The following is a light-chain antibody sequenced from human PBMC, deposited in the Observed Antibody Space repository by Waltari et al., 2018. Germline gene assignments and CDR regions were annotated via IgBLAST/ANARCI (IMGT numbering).Light chain of an antibody. V-gene: IGLV2-23*01. CDR1: NRAVGTYNL. CDR2: EGS. Sequence: QSALTPPASVSGSLGQPITISCPGANRAVGTYNLVSWYQQHPGKAPKLMIYEGSKRPSGVSNRFSGSQSGNTASLTISGLQAEDDGDYYCCSYAGSSTYVLFGGGTKLTVL. CDR3: CSYAGSSTYVL. J-gene: IGLJ2*01.